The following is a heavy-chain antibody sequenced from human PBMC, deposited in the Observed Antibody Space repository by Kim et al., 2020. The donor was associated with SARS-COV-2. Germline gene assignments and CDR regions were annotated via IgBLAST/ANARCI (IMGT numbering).Heavy chain of an antibody. J-gene: IGHJ2*01. V-gene: IGHV3-23*01. D-gene: IGHD5-12*01. CDR2: VGVSGGMT. CDR3: ARHKIRGFWSFDL. Sequence: GGSLRLSCVVSGFTLSNYDMTWVRQAPGKGLEWVAVVGVSGGMTTYADSVNGRFTVSRDDSKNTVYVQMNSLRAEDTAVYYCARHKIRGFWSFDLWGRGTLVTVSS. CDR1: GFTLSNYD.